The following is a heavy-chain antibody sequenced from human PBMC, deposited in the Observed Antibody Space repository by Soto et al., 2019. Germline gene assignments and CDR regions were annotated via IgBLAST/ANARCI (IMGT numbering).Heavy chain of an antibody. V-gene: IGHV3-21*01. CDR1: GFTFSSYS. D-gene: IGHD3-9*01. J-gene: IGHJ6*02. CDR3: ARGRGYDILTGLRGDYGMDV. Sequence: PGGSLRLSCAASGFTFSSYSMNWVRQAPGKGLEWVSSISSSSSYIYYADSVKGRFTISRDNAKNSLYLQMNSLRAEDTAVYYCARGRGYDILTGLRGDYGMDVWGQGTTVTVSS. CDR2: ISSSSSYI.